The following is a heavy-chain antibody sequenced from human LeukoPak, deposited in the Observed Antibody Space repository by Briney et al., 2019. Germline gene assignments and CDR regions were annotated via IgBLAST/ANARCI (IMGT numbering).Heavy chain of an antibody. CDR1: GFTFSSYA. CDR2: VSGSGVST. CDR3: AKEPGERWYFDY. D-gene: IGHD4-23*01. J-gene: IGHJ4*02. V-gene: IGHV3-23*01. Sequence: GGSLRLSCAASGFTFSSYAVTWVRQAPGKGLEWVSTVSGSGVSTYYADSVKGRFTISRDNSKNTLFLQMNSLRAEDTAVYYCAKEPGERWYFDYWGQGTLVTVSS.